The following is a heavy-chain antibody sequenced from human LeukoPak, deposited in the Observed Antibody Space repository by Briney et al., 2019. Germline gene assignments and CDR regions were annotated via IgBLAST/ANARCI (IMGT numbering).Heavy chain of an antibody. J-gene: IGHJ6*02. CDR3: ARDPRRNQLAMYDYYYGMDV. V-gene: IGHV1-18*01. CDR2: ISAYNGNT. CDR1: GYTFTSYG. Sequence: ASVKVSCKASGYTFTSYGISWVRQAPGQGLEWMGWISAYNGNTNYAQKLQGRVTMTTDTSTSTAYMELRSLRSDDTAVYYCARDPRRNQLAMYDYYYGMDVWGQGTTVTVSS. D-gene: IGHD1-14*01.